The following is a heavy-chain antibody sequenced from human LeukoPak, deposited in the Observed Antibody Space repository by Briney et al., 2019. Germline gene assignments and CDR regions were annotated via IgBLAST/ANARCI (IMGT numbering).Heavy chain of an antibody. CDR1: VYSFTSSY. CDR3: ARLYGSGSYHSSLGH. V-gene: IGHV5-51*01. CDR2: IWPGDSDT. J-gene: IGHJ4*02. Sequence: GEPLKISCKGSVYSFTSSYIAWVRQMPGKGLEWMGIIWPGDSDTRYSPSFHGQVTISADKSISTAYLQWSSLKASDTAIYYCARLYGSGSYHSSLGHWGQGTLVTVSS. D-gene: IGHD3-10*01.